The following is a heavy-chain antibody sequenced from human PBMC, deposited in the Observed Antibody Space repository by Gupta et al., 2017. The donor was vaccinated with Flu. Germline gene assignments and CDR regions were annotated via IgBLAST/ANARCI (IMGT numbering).Heavy chain of an antibody. V-gene: IGHV4-34*01. CDR3: ASKFPGPGGPRHYTILRGIYCDP. CDR1: GGSLSSNY. Sequence: QVQLQQWRAGLLKPAETLSLTCGVFGGSLSSNYWNRIRQAPGKGLEWIGEINQSGSTTYNPSLESRVTMSVDTSKNQFSLKLTSVTAAETAVYYCASKFPGPGGPRHYTILRGIYCDPWGQGTLVTVSS. D-gene: IGHD3-10*01. CDR2: INQSGST. J-gene: IGHJ5*02.